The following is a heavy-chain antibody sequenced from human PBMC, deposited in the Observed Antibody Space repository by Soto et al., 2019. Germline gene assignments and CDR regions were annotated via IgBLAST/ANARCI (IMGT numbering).Heavy chain of an antibody. J-gene: IGHJ4*02. CDR2: INHSGNT. CDR1: GGSFSGYF. CDR3: ARGQIDHYGSGSYYS. V-gene: IGHV4-34*01. D-gene: IGHD3-10*01. Sequence: PSETLSLTCAVYGGSFSGYFWSWIRQPPGKGLEWIGEINHSGNTNYNASLKSRVTISVERSKNQLSLNLSSVTAADTAVYYCARGQIDHYGSGSYYSWGQGTLVTVSS.